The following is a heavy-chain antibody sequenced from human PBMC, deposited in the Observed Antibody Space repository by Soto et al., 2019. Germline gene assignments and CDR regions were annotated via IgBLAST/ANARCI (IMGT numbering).Heavy chain of an antibody. CDR1: GYTFTSYY. J-gene: IGHJ4*02. V-gene: IGHV1-18*01. CDR3: ARDSPPPRE. CDR2: ISAYNGNT. Sequence: QVQLVQSGAEVKKPGASVKVSCKASGYTFTSYYISWVRQAPGQGLEWMGWISAYNGNTNYAQNXXXXXXXXXXXXXXXXXXXXXXXXXXXXXXYXCARDSPPPREWGQGTLVTVSS. D-gene: IGHD2-21*01.